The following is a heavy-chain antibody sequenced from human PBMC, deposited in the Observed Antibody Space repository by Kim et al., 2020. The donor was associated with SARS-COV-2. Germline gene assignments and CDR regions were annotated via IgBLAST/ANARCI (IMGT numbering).Heavy chain of an antibody. Sequence: GGSLRLSCAAAGFTFSSYSMNWVRQAPGKGLEWVSSITGVSTYMYYANSAKGRFTISRDNAKNPLFLQMSSLRAEDTAVYYCARSGSYDYYFDDWGQGTL. CDR2: ITGVSTYM. J-gene: IGHJ4*02. D-gene: IGHD1-26*01. CDR3: ARSGSYDYYFDD. V-gene: IGHV3-21*01. CDR1: GFTFSSYS.